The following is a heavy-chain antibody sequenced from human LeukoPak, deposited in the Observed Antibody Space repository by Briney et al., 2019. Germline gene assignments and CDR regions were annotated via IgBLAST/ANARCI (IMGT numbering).Heavy chain of an antibody. CDR3: ARAMSTFGGVRNYFDS. J-gene: IGHJ4*02. CDR1: GFTFSTYS. D-gene: IGHD3-16*01. Sequence: GGSLRLSCAASGFTFSTYSMNWVRQAPGKGLEWISFVSISSGTIYYADSVKGRFRISRDNAKSSLDLEMNSLRAEDTAVYYCARAMSTFGGVRNYFDSWGQGTLVTVSS. V-gene: IGHV3-48*04. CDR2: VSISSGTI.